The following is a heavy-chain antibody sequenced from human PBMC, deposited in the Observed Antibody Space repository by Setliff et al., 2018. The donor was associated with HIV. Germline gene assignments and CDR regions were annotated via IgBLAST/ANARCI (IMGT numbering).Heavy chain of an antibody. CDR3: AGDYAGSGRPFDY. D-gene: IGHD4-17*01. Sequence: SETLSLTCTVSGGSISSYCWNWIRQPPGRGLEWIGFIFTSGSTKYNPSLQSRVIMSIDTSKNQFSLKLTSVTAADTAVYFCAGDYAGSGRPFDYWGQGTLVTVSS. J-gene: IGHJ4*02. CDR2: IFTSGST. V-gene: IGHV4-4*09. CDR1: GGSISSYC.